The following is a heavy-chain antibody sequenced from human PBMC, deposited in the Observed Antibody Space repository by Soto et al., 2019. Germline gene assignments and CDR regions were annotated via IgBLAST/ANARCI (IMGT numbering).Heavy chain of an antibody. V-gene: IGHV3-43*01. CDR2: ISWDGGTT. Sequence: EVHLVESGGVVVQPGGSLRLSCAASGFTFEDYNMHWVRQIPGKGLDWVSLISWDGGTTYYGDSVKGRFTISRDNRKNFLYLQMNRLRTEDTDLYYCAKAHCGSGSFDYCGMDVWGQGTTVTVSS. J-gene: IGHJ6*02. D-gene: IGHD3-10*01. CDR3: AKAHCGSGSFDYCGMDV. CDR1: GFTFEDYN.